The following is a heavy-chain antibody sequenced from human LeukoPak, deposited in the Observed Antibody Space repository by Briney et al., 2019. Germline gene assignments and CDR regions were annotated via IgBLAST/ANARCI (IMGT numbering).Heavy chain of an antibody. Sequence: SETLSLTCAVYGGSFSGYYWSWIRQPPGKGLEWIGEINHSGSTNYNPSLKSRVTISVDTSKNQFSLKLSSVIVADTAVYYCARDRYSSGWYYFDYWGQGTLVTVSS. CDR2: INHSGST. J-gene: IGHJ4*02. CDR3: ARDRYSSGWYYFDY. V-gene: IGHV4-34*01. CDR1: GGSFSGYY. D-gene: IGHD6-19*01.